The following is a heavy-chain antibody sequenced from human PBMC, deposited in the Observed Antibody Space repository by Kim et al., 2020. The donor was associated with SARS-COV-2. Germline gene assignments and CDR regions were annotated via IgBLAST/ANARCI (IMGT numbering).Heavy chain of an antibody. V-gene: IGHV4-4*07. CDR3: ARVNYDFDCFDY. D-gene: IGHD3-3*01. J-gene: IGHJ4*02. Sequence: NYTPSLKSRVTMSVDTSKNQFSLKLSSVTAADTAVYYCARVNYDFDCFDYWGQGTLVTVSS.